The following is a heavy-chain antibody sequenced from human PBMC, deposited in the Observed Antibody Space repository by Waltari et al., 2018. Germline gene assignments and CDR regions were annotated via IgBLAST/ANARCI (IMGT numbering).Heavy chain of an antibody. J-gene: IGHJ6*02. CDR3: ARVPMVRGVLAFMDV. D-gene: IGHD3-10*01. CDR1: GYSISRGYY. Sequence: QVQLQESGPGLVKPSETLSLTCAVSGYSISRGYYWGWLRQPPGKGLEWIGNIYHNGSTYYNPSLKSRVTISVDTSKNQFSLKLSSVTAADTAVYYCARVPMVRGVLAFMDVWGQGTTVTVSS. CDR2: IYHNGST. V-gene: IGHV4-38-2*01.